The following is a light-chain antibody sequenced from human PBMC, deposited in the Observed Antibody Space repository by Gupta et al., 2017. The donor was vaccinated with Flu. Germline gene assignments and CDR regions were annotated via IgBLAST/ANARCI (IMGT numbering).Light chain of an antibody. V-gene: IGKV1-16*01. CDR1: QGIINN. Sequence: DIQMTQSPSSLSASVGDRVTITCRASQGIINNLAWFHQKPGQAPKSLIHDASSLQSGVPARFSGSGSRTDFTLTISSLQPEDVATYYCQQYNSYPPTFGQGTRLDIK. J-gene: IGKJ5*01. CDR2: DAS. CDR3: QQYNSYPPT.